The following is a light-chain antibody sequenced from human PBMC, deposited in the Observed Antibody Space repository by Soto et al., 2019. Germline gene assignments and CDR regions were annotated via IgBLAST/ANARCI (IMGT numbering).Light chain of an antibody. CDR2: GNS. J-gene: IGLJ3*02. CDR3: QSYDSSLSKV. V-gene: IGLV1-40*01. Sequence: QSVLTQPPSVSGAPGQRVTISCTGSSSNIGAGYDVQWYQQLPGTAPKLLIYGNSNRPSGVPDRFSGSKSDTSASLAITGLQAEDEADYYCQSYDSSLSKVFGGGTKLTVL. CDR1: SSNIGAGYD.